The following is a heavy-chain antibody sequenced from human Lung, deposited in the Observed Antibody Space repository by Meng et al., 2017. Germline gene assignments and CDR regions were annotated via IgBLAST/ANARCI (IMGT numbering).Heavy chain of an antibody. V-gene: IGHV3-74*01. J-gene: IGHJ4*02. CDR1: GFTFSTHW. CDR2: ITGDGSST. D-gene: IGHD4-17*01. Sequence: EVQLVESGGGLVQPGGPLRPSCAASGFTFSTHWMHWVRQAPGKGLEWVSRITGDGSSTIYTDSVQGRFTMSRDNAKDTLSLQMNSLRAEDTAVYYCARGGVTTDDWGQGTLVTVSS. CDR3: ARGGVTTDD.